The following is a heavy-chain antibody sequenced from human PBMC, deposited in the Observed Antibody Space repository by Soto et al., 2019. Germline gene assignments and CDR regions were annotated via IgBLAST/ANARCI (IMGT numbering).Heavy chain of an antibody. D-gene: IGHD2-15*01. V-gene: IGHV1-69*01. CDR3: ASRACGGICHSACNYHFYGMDV. J-gene: IGHJ6*02. Sequence: QVQLVQSGAEVKKPGSSVKVSCKASGGSLSNYAISWVRQAPGQGPEWMGGIIPMFGTSNCAQQFQGRVTITADDSTNTAYMELTSLRSEGSAVDYCASRACGGICHSACNYHFYGMDVWGQGTTVTVSS. CDR2: IIPMFGTS. CDR1: GGSLSNYA.